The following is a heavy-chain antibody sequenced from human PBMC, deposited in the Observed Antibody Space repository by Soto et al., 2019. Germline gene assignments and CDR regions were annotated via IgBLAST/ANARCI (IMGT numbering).Heavy chain of an antibody. V-gene: IGHV4-59*08. J-gene: IGHJ6*03. D-gene: IGHD3-16*01. CDR2: IYYSGGT. Sequence: SETLSLTCTVSGGSISSYYWSWIRQPPGKGLEWIGYIYYSGGTNYNPSLKSRVTISVDTSKNQFSLKLSSVTAADTAVYYCARRRMGGEYYYYYYMDVWGKVTTVAVSS. CDR1: GGSISSYY. CDR3: ARRRMGGEYYYYYYMDV.